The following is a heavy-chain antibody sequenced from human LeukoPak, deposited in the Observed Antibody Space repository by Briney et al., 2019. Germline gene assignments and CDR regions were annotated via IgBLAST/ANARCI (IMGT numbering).Heavy chain of an antibody. CDR3: ARSISNYPNSNWFDP. CDR1: GGSISSSSYY. J-gene: IGHJ5*02. CDR2: IYYSGST. Sequence: SETLSPTCTVSGGSISSSSYYWGWIRQPPGKGLEWIGSIYYSGSTYYNPSLKSRVTISVDTSKNQFSLKLSSVTAADTAVYYCARSISNYPNSNWFDPWGQGTLVTVSS. D-gene: IGHD4-11*01. V-gene: IGHV4-39*07.